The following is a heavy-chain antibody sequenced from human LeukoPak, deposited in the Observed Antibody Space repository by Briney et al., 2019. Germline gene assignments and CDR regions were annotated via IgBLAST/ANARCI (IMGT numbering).Heavy chain of an antibody. CDR1: AGSISIDY. D-gene: IGHD5-12*01. CDR3: ARNGYSGYDLVFRYYYYYMDV. CDR2: TSYSGST. V-gene: IGHV4-59*01. Sequence: SETLSLTCTVSAGSISIDYWSWIRQAPGKGLEYIGYTSYSGSTNYNPSLKSRVTFSLDTSKNHFSLKLSSVTAADTAVYYCARNGYSGYDLVFRYYYYYMDVWGKGTTVTVSS. J-gene: IGHJ6*03.